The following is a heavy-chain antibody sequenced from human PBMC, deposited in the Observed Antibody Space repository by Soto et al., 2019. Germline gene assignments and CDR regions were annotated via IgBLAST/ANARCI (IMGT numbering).Heavy chain of an antibody. CDR1: GFTVYSYE. CDR2: IGGSGGTT. CDR3: AGHLPWDLFDF. J-gene: IGHJ4*02. Sequence: EVQMVESGGGLVQPGGSLRLSCAASGFTVYSYEMHWVRQAPGKGLEWVSYIGGSGGTTHYADSVKGRFTISRDNAENSIYLQMNSLRAEDTAVYYCAGHLPWDLFDFWGQGTLVTVAS. V-gene: IGHV3-48*03. D-gene: IGHD1-26*01.